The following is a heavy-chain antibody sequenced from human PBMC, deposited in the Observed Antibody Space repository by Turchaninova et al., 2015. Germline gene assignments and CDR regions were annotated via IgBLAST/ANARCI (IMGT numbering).Heavy chain of an antibody. J-gene: IGHJ2*01. CDR1: GFTLSSLA. V-gene: IGHV3-23*04. D-gene: IGHD2-21*02. Sequence: EVQLVESGGDLVQPGGSLRPSWAASGFTLSSLALSWVRQAPGKGLGGVSAIRGGSSTFDTNSMKGRFTISRDSSKNTLYLQMNSLRAEDTALYYCAKGAFCSGGDCSYMWYFDLWGRGTLVTVSS. CDR3: AKGAFCSGGDCSYMWYFDL. CDR2: IRGGSST.